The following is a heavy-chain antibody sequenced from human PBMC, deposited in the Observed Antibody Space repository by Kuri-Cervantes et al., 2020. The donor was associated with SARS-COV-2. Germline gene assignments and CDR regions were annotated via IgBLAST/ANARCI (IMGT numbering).Heavy chain of an antibody. V-gene: IGHV1-2*02. J-gene: IGHJ5*02. D-gene: IGHD1-1*01. CDR2: INPNSGGT. CDR1: GYTFTGYY. CDR3: AILYWNDGNWFDP. Sequence: ASVKVSCKASGYTFTGYYMHWVRQVPGQGLEWMGWINPNSGGTNYAQKFQGRVTMTRDTSISTAYMELSRLRSDDTAVYYCAILYWNDGNWFDPWGQGTLVTVSS.